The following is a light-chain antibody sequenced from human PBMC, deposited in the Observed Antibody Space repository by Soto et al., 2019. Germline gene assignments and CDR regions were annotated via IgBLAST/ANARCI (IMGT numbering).Light chain of an antibody. Sequence: QSVLTQPASVSGSPGQSITISCTGTGSDIGNYNYVSWYQQHPGKAPKLMIYWGSNRPSGVSNRFSGSKSGNAASLTISGLQAEDEADYYCSSYTSYTPLWVFGGGTKLTVL. J-gene: IGLJ3*02. CDR2: WGS. CDR1: GSDIGNYNY. V-gene: IGLV2-14*01. CDR3: SSYTSYTPLWV.